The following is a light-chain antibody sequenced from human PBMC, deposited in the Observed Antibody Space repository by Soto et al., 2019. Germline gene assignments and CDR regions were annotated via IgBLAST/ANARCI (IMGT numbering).Light chain of an antibody. CDR2: EVT. J-gene: IGLJ1*01. V-gene: IGLV2-14*01. CDR1: SGDIGSYNR. Sequence: QSALTQPASVSGSPGQSITISCTGTSGDIGSYNRVSWYQQHPGKAPKLIIYEVTDRPSGVSNRFSGSKSGNTASLTISGFQAEDEAEYYCSSYTNINTRACVFGTGTKVTV. CDR3: SSYTNINTRACV.